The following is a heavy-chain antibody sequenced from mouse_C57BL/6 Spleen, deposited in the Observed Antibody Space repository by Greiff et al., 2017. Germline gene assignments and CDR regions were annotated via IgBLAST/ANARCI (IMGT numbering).Heavy chain of an antibody. CDR3: AGHEEERGYYGSSPAMDY. CDR1: GYTFTEYT. CDR2: FYPGSGSI. Sequence: QVQLQQSGAELVKPGASVKLSCKASGYTFTEYTIHWVKQRSGQGLEWIGWFYPGSGSIKYNEKFKDKATLTADKSSSTVYMELSRLTSEDSAVYFCAGHEEERGYYGSSPAMDYWGQGTSVTVSS. D-gene: IGHD1-1*01. J-gene: IGHJ4*01. V-gene: IGHV1-62-2*01.